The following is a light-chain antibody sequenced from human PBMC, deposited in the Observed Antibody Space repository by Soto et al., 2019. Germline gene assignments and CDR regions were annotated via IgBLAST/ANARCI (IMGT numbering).Light chain of an antibody. J-gene: IGLJ1*01. Sequence: QSVLTQPPSVSGSPGQSGGLSCTGTSSDVGSYNRVSWYQQPPGTAPKVMIYEVSNRPSGVPDRFSGSKSGNTASLTISGLQAEDEADYYCSSYTSSNTYVFGTGTKVTVL. CDR1: SSDVGSYNR. CDR3: SSYTSSNTYV. CDR2: EVS. V-gene: IGLV2-18*02.